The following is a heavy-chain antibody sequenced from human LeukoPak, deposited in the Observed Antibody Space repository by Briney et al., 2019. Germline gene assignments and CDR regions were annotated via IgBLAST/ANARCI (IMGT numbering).Heavy chain of an antibody. CDR3: AKGYSSGWYVRNYYYYYGMDV. J-gene: IGHJ6*02. CDR2: ISGSGGST. D-gene: IGHD6-19*01. Sequence: GGSLRLSCVGSGFIFDDYGMHWVRQVPGKGLEWVSAISGSGGSTYYADSVKGRFTISRDNSKNTLYLQMNSLRAEDTAVYYCAKGYSSGWYVRNYYYYYGMDVWGQGTTVTVSS. V-gene: IGHV3-23*01. CDR1: GFIFDDYG.